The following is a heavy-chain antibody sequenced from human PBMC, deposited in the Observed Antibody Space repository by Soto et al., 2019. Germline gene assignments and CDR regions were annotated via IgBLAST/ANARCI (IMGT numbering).Heavy chain of an antibody. CDR2: MVVXXGNT. Sequence: GASVKVSCKASGFTFTNSAIQWVRQARGQRXECXGWMVVXXGNTNYAQKFQERVTITRDLSTSTAYMELSSLRSEDTAVYYCAADYDFWSWHYNFDYWGQGTLVTVSS. CDR3: AADYDFWSWHYNFDY. CDR1: GFTFTNSA. V-gene: IGHV1-58*02. J-gene: IGHJ4*02. D-gene: IGHD3-3*01.